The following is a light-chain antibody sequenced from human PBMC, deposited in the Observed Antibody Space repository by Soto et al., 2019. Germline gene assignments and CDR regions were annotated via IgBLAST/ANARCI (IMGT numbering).Light chain of an antibody. CDR3: CSCAGSSTYV. Sequence: QSALTHPASVSGSPGQSITISCTGTSSDVGSYNLVSWYQQHPGKAPKLMIYEGSKRPSGVSNRFSGSKSGNTASLTISGLQAEDEADYYCCSCAGSSTYVFGTGTKVNVL. V-gene: IGLV2-23*01. CDR2: EGS. CDR1: SSDVGSYNL. J-gene: IGLJ1*01.